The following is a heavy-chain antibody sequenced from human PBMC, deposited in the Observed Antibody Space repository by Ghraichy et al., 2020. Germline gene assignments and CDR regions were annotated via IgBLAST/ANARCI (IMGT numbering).Heavy chain of an antibody. D-gene: IGHD5-18*01. CDR2: IFYSGST. CDR1: GGSINTYY. Sequence: ETLSLTCTVSGGSINTYYWSWIRQPPGKGLEWIGYIFYSGSTNYNPSLKSRVTISVDTSKNQFSLRLSSVTAADTAIYYCAGHISAMVGFNLWGQGTLVTVSS. CDR3: AGHISAMVGFNL. J-gene: IGHJ4*02. V-gene: IGHV4-59*08.